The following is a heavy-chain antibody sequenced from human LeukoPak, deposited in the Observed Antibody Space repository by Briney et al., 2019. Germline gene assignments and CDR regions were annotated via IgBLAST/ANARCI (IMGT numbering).Heavy chain of an antibody. CDR1: GFTFSSYY. V-gene: IGHV3-21*01. CDR2: ISSSSSYI. Sequence: GGSLRLSCAASGFTFSSYYMNWVRQAPGKGLEWVSSISSSSSYIYYADSVKGRFTISRDTAKNSLYLQMNSLRAEDTAVYYCARAYCSGGSSYPFDYWGQGTLVTVSS. J-gene: IGHJ4*02. CDR3: ARAYCSGGSSYPFDY. D-gene: IGHD2-15*01.